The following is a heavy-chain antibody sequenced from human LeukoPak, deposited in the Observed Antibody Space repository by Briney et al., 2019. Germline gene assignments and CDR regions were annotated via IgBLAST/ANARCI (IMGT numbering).Heavy chain of an antibody. D-gene: IGHD2-21*01. J-gene: IGHJ5*02. CDR2: IFTSGRT. CDR3: ATSHDVKTAPYDL. CDR1: GGSISSYC. Sequence: SETLSLTCTVSGGSISSYCWSWVRQSPGKGLEWNGYIFTSGRTDYNPSLKSRVTMSVDTSKNQLSMELRFLTAADTAVYYCATSHDVKTAPYDLWGQGTLVTVSS. V-gene: IGHV4-4*09.